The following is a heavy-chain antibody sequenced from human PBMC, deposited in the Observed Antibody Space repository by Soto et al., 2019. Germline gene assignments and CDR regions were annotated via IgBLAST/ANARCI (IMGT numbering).Heavy chain of an antibody. V-gene: IGHV3-21*04. Sequence: GGSLRLSCAASGFTFSRYTIDWVRQAPGKGLEWVASISSSSIYIYYAASVKGRFTVSRDNAKNSLYLQMNSLRAEDTAVYYFAKDRTVYYDFWGGPPSLDVWGQVPTVTGSS. J-gene: IGHJ6*02. CDR3: AKDRTVYYDFWGGPPSLDV. D-gene: IGHD3-3*01. CDR1: GFTFSRYT. CDR2: ISSSSIYI.